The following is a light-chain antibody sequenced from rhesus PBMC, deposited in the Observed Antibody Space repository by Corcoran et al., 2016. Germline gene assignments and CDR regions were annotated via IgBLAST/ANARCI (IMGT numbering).Light chain of an antibody. J-gene: IGKJ1*01. CDR1: QSVGSN. V-gene: IGKV3-24*04. Sequence: ETVVTQSPATLSLSPGERATLSCRASQSVGSNLAWYQQKPGQVPRLLIYGASSRATGIPDRFSGSGSGTEFTLTVSSLEPEDIGVYYCQQSSNLWTFGQGTKVEIK. CDR3: QQSSNLWT. CDR2: GAS.